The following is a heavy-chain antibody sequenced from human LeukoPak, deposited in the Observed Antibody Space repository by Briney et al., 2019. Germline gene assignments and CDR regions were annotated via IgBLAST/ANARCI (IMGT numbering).Heavy chain of an antibody. Sequence: GGSLRLSWAASGFSFDVYAMHWARQAPGRGLGWVSGISWNSVTTGYADSVRGRFTISRDNAKNSLYLQMNSLRTEDTALYYCAKDADIDIVATRSWFVPWGQGTLVTVSS. CDR1: GFSFDVYA. CDR3: AKDADIDIVATRSWFVP. J-gene: IGHJ5*02. D-gene: IGHD5-12*01. V-gene: IGHV3-9*01. CDR2: ISWNSVTT.